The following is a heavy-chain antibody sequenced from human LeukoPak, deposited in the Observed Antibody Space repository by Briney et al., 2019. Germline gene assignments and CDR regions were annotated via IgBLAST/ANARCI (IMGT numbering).Heavy chain of an antibody. Sequence: GGSRRLSCAASGFTFSSYAMSWVRQAPGKGLEWVSAISGSGGSTYYADSVKGRFTISRDNSKNTLYLQMNSLRAEDTAVYYCAKESITMIVVVTSFDYWGQGTLVTVSS. CDR3: AKESITMIVVVTSFDY. D-gene: IGHD3-22*01. J-gene: IGHJ4*02. V-gene: IGHV3-23*01. CDR2: ISGSGGST. CDR1: GFTFSSYA.